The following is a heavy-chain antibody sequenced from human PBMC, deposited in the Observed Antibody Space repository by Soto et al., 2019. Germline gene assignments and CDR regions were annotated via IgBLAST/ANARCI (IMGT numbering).Heavy chain of an antibody. CDR2: IYYSGST. V-gene: IGHV4-39*01. CDR3: ARVPDYYYYYMDV. Sequence: PSETLSLTCTVSGGSISSSNYYWGWIRQPPGKGLEWIGTIYYSGSTYYNPSLKSRVTISVDTSKNQFSLKLSSVTAADTAVYFCARVPDYYYYYMDVWGKGTTVTVSS. CDR1: GGSISSSNYY. J-gene: IGHJ6*03.